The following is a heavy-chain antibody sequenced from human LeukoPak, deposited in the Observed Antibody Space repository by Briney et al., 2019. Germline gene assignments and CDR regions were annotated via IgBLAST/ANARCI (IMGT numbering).Heavy chain of an antibody. D-gene: IGHD3-22*01. CDR3: ARGIRITMIVVVTPDY. J-gene: IGHJ4*02. V-gene: IGHV1-2*02. CDR1: GYTFTGYY. Sequence: ASVKVSCKASGYTFTGYYMHWVRQAPGQGLEWMGWINPNSGGTNYAQKFQGRVTMTRDTSISTAYMELSRLRSDDTAVYYCARGIRITMIVVVTPDYWGQGTLSPSPQ. CDR2: INPNSGGT.